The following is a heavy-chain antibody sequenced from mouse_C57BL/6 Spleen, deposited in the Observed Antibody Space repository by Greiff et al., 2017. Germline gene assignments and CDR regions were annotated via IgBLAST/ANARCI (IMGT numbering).Heavy chain of an antibody. V-gene: IGHV2-5*01. J-gene: IGHJ1*03. CDR1: GFSLTSYG. D-gene: IGHD2-5*01. CDR2: IWRGGST. CDR3: AKTEVTTLLYFDV. Sequence: VMLVESGPGLVQPSQSLSITCTVSGFSLTSYGVHWVRQSPGKGLEWLGVIWRGGSTDYNAAFMSRLSITKDNSKSQVFVKMNSLQADDTAIYYCAKTEVTTLLYFDVGGTGTTVTVSS.